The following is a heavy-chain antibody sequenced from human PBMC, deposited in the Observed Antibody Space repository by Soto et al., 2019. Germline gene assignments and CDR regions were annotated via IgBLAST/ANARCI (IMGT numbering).Heavy chain of an antibody. CDR1: GFTFSSYG. D-gene: IGHD1-26*01. J-gene: IGHJ4*02. Sequence: QVQLVESGGGVVQSGRSLRLSCVASGFTFSSYGMHWVRQAPGKGLEWVAVIWYDASNEYYADSVKGRFTISRDNTKNTMYLQMISLRAEDTAVYYCARDPIGPGIFDYWGQGTLVTVTS. V-gene: IGHV3-33*01. CDR3: ARDPIGPGIFDY. CDR2: IWYDASNE.